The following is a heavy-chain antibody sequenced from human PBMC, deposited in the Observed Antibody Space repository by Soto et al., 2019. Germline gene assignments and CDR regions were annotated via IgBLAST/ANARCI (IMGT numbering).Heavy chain of an antibody. CDR1: GFTFSSYA. Sequence: SLRLSWAASGFTFSSYAMHWVRQAPGKGLEWVAVISYDGSNKYYADSVKGRFTISRDDSKNTLYLQMNSLRAEGTAVYYCANSLLGLRLGELSPDYWGQGTLVPVSS. D-gene: IGHD3-16*02. V-gene: IGHV3-30-3*01. CDR2: ISYDGSNK. J-gene: IGHJ4*02. CDR3: ANSLLGLRLGELSPDY.